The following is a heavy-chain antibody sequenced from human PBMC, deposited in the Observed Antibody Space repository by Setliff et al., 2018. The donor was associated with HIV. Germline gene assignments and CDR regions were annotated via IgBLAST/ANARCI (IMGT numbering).Heavy chain of an antibody. CDR1: GFTFSNYW. Sequence: GGSLRLSCAASGFTFSNYWMHWARQAPGKGLVWVSCINTDGSNTSYADSVKGRFAISRDNSKNTLYLQMDSLRAEDTALYYCTSDPPASGWTLAYWGQGALVTVSS. CDR2: INTDGSNT. CDR3: TSDPPASGWTLAY. J-gene: IGHJ4*02. D-gene: IGHD6-19*01. V-gene: IGHV3-74*01.